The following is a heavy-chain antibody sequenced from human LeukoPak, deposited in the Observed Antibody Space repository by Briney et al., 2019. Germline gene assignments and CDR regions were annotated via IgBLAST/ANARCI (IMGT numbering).Heavy chain of an antibody. CDR2: INPNSGGT. V-gene: IGHV1-2*02. Sequence: GASVKVSCKASGYTFTGYYMHWVRQAPGQGLEWMGWINPNSGGTNYAQKFQGRVTMTRDTSISTAYMELSRLRSDDTAVYYCARVRIAAAGTYYYYYYMDVWGKGTTVTVSS. D-gene: IGHD6-13*01. CDR1: GYTFTGYY. CDR3: ARVRIAAAGTYYYYYYMDV. J-gene: IGHJ6*03.